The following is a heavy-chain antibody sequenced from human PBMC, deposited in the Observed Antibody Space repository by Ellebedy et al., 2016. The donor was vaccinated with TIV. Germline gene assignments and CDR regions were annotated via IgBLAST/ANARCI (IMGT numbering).Heavy chain of an antibody. D-gene: IGHD2-21*02. CDR2: INHSGST. CDR3: ARSGPPYCGGYCYPFWY. Sequence: SETLSLTCAVYGGSFNGCYWSWIRQPPGKGLEWIGEINHSGSTNYNPSLKSRVTISVDTSKNQFSLKLSSVTAADTAVYYCARSGPPYCGGYCYPFWYWGQGTLVTVSS. CDR1: GGSFNGCY. J-gene: IGHJ4*02. V-gene: IGHV4-34*01.